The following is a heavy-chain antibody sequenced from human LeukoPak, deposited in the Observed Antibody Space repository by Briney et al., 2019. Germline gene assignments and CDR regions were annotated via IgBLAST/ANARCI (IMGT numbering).Heavy chain of an antibody. D-gene: IGHD3-22*01. J-gene: IGHJ6*02. CDR3: ARLYDSSGYYRDYYYGMDV. CDR2: ISSSGSTI. CDR1: GFTFSSYE. Sequence: GGSLRLSCEASGFTFSSYEMNWVRQAPGKGLEWVSYISSSGSTIYYADSVKGRFTISRDNAKNSLYLQMNSLRAEDTAVYYCARLYDSSGYYRDYYYGMDVWGQGTTVTVSS. V-gene: IGHV3-48*03.